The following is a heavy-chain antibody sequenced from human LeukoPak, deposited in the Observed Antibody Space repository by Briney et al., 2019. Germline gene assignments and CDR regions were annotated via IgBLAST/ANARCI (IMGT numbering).Heavy chain of an antibody. D-gene: IGHD2-21*02. J-gene: IGHJ4*02. Sequence: ASVKVSCKASGGTFSSYAISWVRQAPGQGLEWMGGIIPIFGTANYAQKFQGRVTITTDESTSTAYKELSSLRSEDTAVYYCARVGSDPFDYWGQGTLVTVSS. CDR2: IIPIFGTA. CDR3: ARVGSDPFDY. V-gene: IGHV1-69*05. CDR1: GGTFSSYA.